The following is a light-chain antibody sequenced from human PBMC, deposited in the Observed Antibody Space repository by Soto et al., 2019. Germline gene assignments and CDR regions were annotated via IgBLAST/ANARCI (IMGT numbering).Light chain of an antibody. CDR3: QQDGSFPPIP. Sequence: TQSPSVVSPSKGERATLSCRASQSISSYLAWYQQKPGQAPRLLIYDNSTWAPGVPSRFSATVTGTEFSLTITSLQPEDFAVYYCQQDGSFPPIPFGGVAKVAI. CDR2: DNS. J-gene: IGKJ4*01. CDR1: QSISSY. V-gene: IGKV3-15*01.